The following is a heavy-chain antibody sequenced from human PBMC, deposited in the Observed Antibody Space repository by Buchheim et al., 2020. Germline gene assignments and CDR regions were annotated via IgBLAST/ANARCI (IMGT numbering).Heavy chain of an antibody. J-gene: IGHJ6*03. CDR2: VNPSGGGT. Sequence: QVQLVQSGAEVKKPGASVKVSCNASGYTFSNYYIHWVRQAPGQGLEWMGIVNPSGGGTSYPQKFQGRVTMTRDPSPCTVYMELSSLRSEDTAVYYCARGGGDIVVVPASIHVHYLDVWGKGTT. V-gene: IGHV1-46*01. CDR1: GYTFSNYY. CDR3: ARGGGDIVVVPASIHVHYLDV. D-gene: IGHD2-2*02.